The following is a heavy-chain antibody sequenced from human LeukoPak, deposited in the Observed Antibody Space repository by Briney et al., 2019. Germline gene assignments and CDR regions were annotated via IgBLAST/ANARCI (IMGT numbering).Heavy chain of an antibody. D-gene: IGHD3-22*01. CDR1: GGSISSSNW. CDR3: ARETYYYDSSGYSNDAFDI. Sequence: SETLSLTCAVSGGSISSSNWWSWVRQPPGKGLEWIGEIYHSGSTNYNPSLKSRVTISVDKSKNQFSLKLSSVTAADTAVYYCARETYYYDSSGYSNDAFDIWGQGTMVTVSS. J-gene: IGHJ3*02. CDR2: IYHSGST. V-gene: IGHV4-4*02.